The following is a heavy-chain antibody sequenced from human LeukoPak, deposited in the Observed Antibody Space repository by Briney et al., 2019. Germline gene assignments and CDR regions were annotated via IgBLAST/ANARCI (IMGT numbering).Heavy chain of an antibody. V-gene: IGHV3-30*03. Sequence: PGGSLRLSCAASGFTFSSYGMHWVRQAPGKGLEWVAVISYDGSNKYYADSVKGRFTISRDNSKNTLYLQMNSLRAEDTAVYYCATEERITMVRGVPRDYWGQGTLVTVSS. D-gene: IGHD3-10*01. CDR3: ATEERITMVRGVPRDY. CDR1: GFTFSSYG. CDR2: ISYDGSNK. J-gene: IGHJ4*02.